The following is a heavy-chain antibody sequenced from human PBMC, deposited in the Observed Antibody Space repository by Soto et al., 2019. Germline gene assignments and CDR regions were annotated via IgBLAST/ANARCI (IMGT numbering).Heavy chain of an antibody. CDR3: ARGLKGSVTTTYYYYGMDV. V-gene: IGHV3-33*01. CDR1: GFTFSSYG. J-gene: IGHJ6*02. Sequence: PGGSLRLSCAASGFTFSSYGMHWVRQAPGKGLEWVAVIWYDGSNKYYADSVKGRFTISRDNSKNTLYLQMNSLRAEDTAVYYCARGLKGSVTTTYYYYGMDVWGQGTTVTVSS. D-gene: IGHD4-17*01. CDR2: IWYDGSNK.